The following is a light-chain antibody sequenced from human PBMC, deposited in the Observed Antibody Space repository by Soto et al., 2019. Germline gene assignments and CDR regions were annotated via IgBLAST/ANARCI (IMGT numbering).Light chain of an antibody. CDR1: SSDVGGYNY. V-gene: IGLV2-8*01. CDR3: SSFAGSYRV. CDR2: EVS. J-gene: IGLJ1*01. Sequence: QSALTQPPSASGSPGQSVTISCTGTSSDVGGYNYVSWYQQHAGKAPKLMIYEVSKRPSGVPDRFSGSKSGNTASLTGSGLQAEDEADYYCSSFAGSYRVFGTGTQLTVL.